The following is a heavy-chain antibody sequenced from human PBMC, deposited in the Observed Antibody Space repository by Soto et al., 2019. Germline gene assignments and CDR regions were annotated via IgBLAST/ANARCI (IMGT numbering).Heavy chain of an antibody. V-gene: IGHV5-51*01. Sequence: PVESLKISCNGSGYSFTSYWIGWVGKMTGKGLEWMGIIYPGDSDTRYSPSFQGQVTISADKSISTAYLQWSSLKASDTAMYYCARLTSYSSGPAGWFDPWGQGTLVTVSS. CDR1: GYSFTSYW. J-gene: IGHJ5*02. CDR3: ARLTSYSSGPAGWFDP. CDR2: IYPGDSDT. D-gene: IGHD6-19*01.